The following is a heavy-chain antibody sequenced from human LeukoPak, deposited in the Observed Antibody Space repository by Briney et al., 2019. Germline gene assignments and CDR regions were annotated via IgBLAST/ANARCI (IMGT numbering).Heavy chain of an antibody. CDR1: GFTFSSYW. D-gene: IGHD3-10*01. Sequence: GGSLRLSCAASGFTFSSYWMSWVRQAPGKGLEWVANIKQDGSEKYYVDSVKGRFTISRDNAKNSLYLQLNSLRTEDTAVYYCARSYLKMASASWGQGTLVTVSS. V-gene: IGHV3-7*01. J-gene: IGHJ5*02. CDR3: ARSYLKMASAS. CDR2: IKQDGSEK.